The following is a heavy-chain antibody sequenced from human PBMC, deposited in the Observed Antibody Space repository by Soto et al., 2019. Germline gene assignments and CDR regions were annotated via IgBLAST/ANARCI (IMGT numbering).Heavy chain of an antibody. V-gene: IGHV1-46*01. CDR2: INPSGGST. CDR3: ARLGCRGGSCYHATFDY. J-gene: IGHJ4*02. CDR1: GYTFTSYY. Sequence: XSVKVSCKASGYTFTSYYMHWVRQAPGQGLEWMGIINPSGGSTSYAQKFQGRVTMTRDTSTSTVYMELSSLRSEDTDVYYCARLGCRGGSCYHATFDYWGQGTLVTVSS. D-gene: IGHD2-15*01.